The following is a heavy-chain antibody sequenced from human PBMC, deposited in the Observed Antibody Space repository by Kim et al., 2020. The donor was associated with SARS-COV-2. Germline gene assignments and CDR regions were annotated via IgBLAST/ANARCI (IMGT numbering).Heavy chain of an antibody. Sequence: SETLSLICTVSGYSISSGYYWGWIRQPPGKGLEWIGSIYHSGSTYYNPSLKSRVTISVDTSKNQFSLKLSSVTAADTAVYYCARVPYCSSTSCYDRHAFDIWGQGTMVTVSS. J-gene: IGHJ3*02. CDR2: IYHSGST. D-gene: IGHD2-2*01. CDR3: ARVPYCSSTSCYDRHAFDI. CDR1: GYSISSGYY. V-gene: IGHV4-38-2*02.